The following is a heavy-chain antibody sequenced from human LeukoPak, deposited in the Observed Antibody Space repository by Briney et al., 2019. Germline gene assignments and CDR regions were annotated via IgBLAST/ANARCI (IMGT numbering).Heavy chain of an antibody. Sequence: PGRSLRLSCAASGFTFSSYGMHWVRQAPGKGLEWVAVISYDGSNKYYADSVKGRFTISRDNSKNTLYLQMNSLRAEDTAVYYCAKDSMWLLDKDGIDYWGQGTLVTVSS. D-gene: IGHD5-12*01. CDR2: ISYDGSNK. J-gene: IGHJ4*02. CDR3: AKDSMWLLDKDGIDY. CDR1: GFTFSSYG. V-gene: IGHV3-30*18.